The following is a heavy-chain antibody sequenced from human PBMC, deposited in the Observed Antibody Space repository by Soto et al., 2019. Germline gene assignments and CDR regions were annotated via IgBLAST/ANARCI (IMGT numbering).Heavy chain of an antibody. CDR1: GFTFSNAW. CDR2: IKSKTDGGTT. V-gene: IGHV3-15*01. Sequence: EVQLVESGGGLVKPGGSLRLSCAASGFTFSNAWMSWVRQAPGKGLEWVGRIKSKTDGGTTDYAAPVKGRFTISRDDSKNTLYLQMNSLKTEDTAVYYCTLVGGSYDQTYVDYWGQGTLVTVSS. CDR3: TLVGGSYDQTYVDY. D-gene: IGHD2-15*01. J-gene: IGHJ4*02.